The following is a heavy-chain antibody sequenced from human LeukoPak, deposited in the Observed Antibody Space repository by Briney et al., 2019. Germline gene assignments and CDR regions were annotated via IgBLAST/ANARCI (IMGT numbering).Heavy chain of an antibody. CDR1: GFTFSSYS. J-gene: IGHJ4*02. CDR2: ISSSSSYI. D-gene: IGHD4-17*01. CDR3: RRDLPTVTSIDY. Sequence: GGSLRLSCAASGFTFSSYSMNWVRQAPGKGLEWVSSISSSSSYIYYADSVKGRFTISRDNAKNSLYLQMNSLRAEDTAVYYCRRDLPTVTSIDYWGQGTLVTVSS. V-gene: IGHV3-21*06.